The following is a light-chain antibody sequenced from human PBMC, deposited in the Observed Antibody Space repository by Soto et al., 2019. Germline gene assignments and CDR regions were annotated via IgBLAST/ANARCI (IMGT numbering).Light chain of an antibody. CDR2: DAS. V-gene: IGKV1-5*01. CDR3: QQYNRYSLT. Sequence: DIQMTQSPSNLSASVGDRVTITCRASQSISSWLAWYQQKPGKAPKLLIYDASSLESGVPSRFSGSGSDTEFTLTINNLQPDDFATYHCQQYNRYSLTFGGGTQVEIK. CDR1: QSISSW. J-gene: IGKJ4*01.